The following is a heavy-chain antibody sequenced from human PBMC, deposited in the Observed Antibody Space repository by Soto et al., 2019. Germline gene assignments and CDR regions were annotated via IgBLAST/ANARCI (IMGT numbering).Heavy chain of an antibody. CDR3: ASSPGLAYYMDV. CDR1: GFTFSSYG. D-gene: IGHD3-16*01. Sequence: GGSLRLSCAASGFTFSSYGMHWVRQAPGKGLEWVAVIWYDGSNKYYADSVKGRFTISRDNSKNALYLQMSSLRAEDTAVYYCASSPGLAYYMDVWGKGTTLTVSS. V-gene: IGHV3-33*01. J-gene: IGHJ6*03. CDR2: IWYDGSNK.